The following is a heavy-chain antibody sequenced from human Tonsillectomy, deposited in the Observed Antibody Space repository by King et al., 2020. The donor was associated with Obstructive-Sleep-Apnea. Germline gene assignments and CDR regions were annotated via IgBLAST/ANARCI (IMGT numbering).Heavy chain of an antibody. CDR1: GFTFSDHG. J-gene: IGHJ4*02. V-gene: IGHV3-21*01. Sequence: VQLVESGGGLVKPGGSLRLSCAASGFTFSDHGINWVRQAPGKGLEWVSSITRSSSYILYADSVKGRFTISRDNAKNSLYLQMGSLRAEDTAVYYCARDLGGRSYSSSPNFDYWGRGTLAT. CDR2: ITRSSSYI. CDR3: ARDLGGRSYSSSPNFDY. D-gene: IGHD6-6*01.